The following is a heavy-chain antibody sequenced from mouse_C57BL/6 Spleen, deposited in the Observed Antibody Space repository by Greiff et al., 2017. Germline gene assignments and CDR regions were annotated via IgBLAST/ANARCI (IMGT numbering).Heavy chain of an antibody. D-gene: IGHD2-4*01. CDR2: ISSGSSTI. CDR3: ARRDYDYHYYAMDY. CDR1: GFTFSDYG. V-gene: IGHV5-17*01. Sequence: EVKLVESGGGLVKPGGSLKLSCAASGFTFSDYGMHWVRQAPEKGLEWVAYISSGSSTIYYADTVKGRFTISRDNAKNTLFLQMTSLRSEDTAMYYCARRDYDYHYYAMDYWGQGTSVTVSS. J-gene: IGHJ4*01.